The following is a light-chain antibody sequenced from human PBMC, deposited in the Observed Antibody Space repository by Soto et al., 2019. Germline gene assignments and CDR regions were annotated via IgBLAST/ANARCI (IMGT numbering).Light chain of an antibody. CDR1: QSVSSSY. CDR2: AAS. V-gene: IGKV3-20*01. J-gene: IGKJ1*01. Sequence: EIVLTQSPGTLSLSPGESATLSCRASQSVSSSYLVWHQQKPGQAPRLVIYAASRRATGIPDRFSGSGSGTDFTLTISRLEPEDFAVYYCQQYGSSPWTXGQGTKVDIK. CDR3: QQYGSSPWT.